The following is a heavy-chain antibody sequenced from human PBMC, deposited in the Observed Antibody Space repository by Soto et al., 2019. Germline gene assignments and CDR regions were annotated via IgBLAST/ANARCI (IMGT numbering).Heavy chain of an antibody. CDR1: GFTFSTHD. CDR3: AKGLDTGLYFFDH. J-gene: IGHJ4*01. Sequence: QLLESGGGLVQPGGSLRLSCEASGFTFSTHDMTWVRQAPGKGLEWVSTMSSSGGAYYAESVKGRFTISRDNSKNTLFLQRNSLGVEDTAVYYCAKGLDTGLYFFDHWGQGTLVSVSS. CDR2: MSSSGGA. D-gene: IGHD1-1*01. V-gene: IGHV3-23*01.